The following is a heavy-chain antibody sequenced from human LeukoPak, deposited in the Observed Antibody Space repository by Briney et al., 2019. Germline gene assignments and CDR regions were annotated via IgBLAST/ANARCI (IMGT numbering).Heavy chain of an antibody. J-gene: IGHJ3*02. V-gene: IGHV1-2*06. CDR2: LNPNYRDT. CDR1: GYSIAGYY. Sequence: GASVKVSCKNPGYSIAGYYIHWVRQAPGQGLEWMGRLNPNYRDTNFAQRFQGRATMTRDTTITTAFMEVNNLRSDDTAIYYCARGAYDYDAFDIWGQGTLVTVSS. D-gene: IGHD4-11*01. CDR3: ARGAYDYDAFDI.